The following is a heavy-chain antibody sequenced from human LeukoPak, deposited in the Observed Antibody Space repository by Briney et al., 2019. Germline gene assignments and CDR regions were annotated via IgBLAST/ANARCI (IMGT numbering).Heavy chain of an antibody. J-gene: IGHJ6*03. CDR3: ARAVRPFDSSGYYTDYYYYMDV. V-gene: IGHV1-18*01. CDR1: GYTFTSYG. Sequence: ASVKVSCKASGYTFTSYGISWVRQAPGQGLEWMGWISSYNGNTNYAQKLQGRVTITTDTSTSTAYMELRSLRSDDTAVYYCARAVRPFDSSGYYTDYYYYMDVWGKGTTVTVSS. CDR2: ISSYNGNT. D-gene: IGHD3-22*01.